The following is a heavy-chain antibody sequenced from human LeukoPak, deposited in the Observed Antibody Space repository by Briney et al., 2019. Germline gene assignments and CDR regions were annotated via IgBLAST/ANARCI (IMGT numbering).Heavy chain of an antibody. CDR2: SRNKANSYTT. V-gene: IGHV3-72*01. Sequence: GGSLRLSCAASGFTLSDFYMDWVRQAPGKGLEWVGRSRNKANSYTTEYAASVNGRFTISRDDPKNSLYLQMNSLKTEDTAIYYCARVNNYGGYHFDCWGQGTPVTVSS. CDR3: ARVNNYGGYHFDC. D-gene: IGHD5-12*01. J-gene: IGHJ4*02. CDR1: GFTLSDFY.